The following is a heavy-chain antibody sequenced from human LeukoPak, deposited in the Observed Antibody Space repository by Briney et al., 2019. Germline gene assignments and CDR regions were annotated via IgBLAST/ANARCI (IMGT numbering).Heavy chain of an antibody. D-gene: IGHD6-13*01. J-gene: IGHJ4*02. CDR3: ARSFLSIAAAATDY. CDR1: GFTFSSYS. CDR2: ISSSSSYI. Sequence: GGSLRLSCAASGFTFSSYSMNWVRQAPGKGLEWVSSISSSSSYINYADSVKGRFTISRDNAKNSLYLQMNSLRAEDTAVYYCARSFLSIAAAATDYWGQGTLVTVSS. V-gene: IGHV3-21*01.